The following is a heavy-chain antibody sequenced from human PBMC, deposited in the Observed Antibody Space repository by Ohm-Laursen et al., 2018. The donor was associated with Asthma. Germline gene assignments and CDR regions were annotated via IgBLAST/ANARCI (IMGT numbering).Heavy chain of an antibody. Sequence: SLRLSCAASGYTFSRYSIHWIRQAPGKGLEWVASISTASTFIYYADSVKGRFTISRDNAKNSLYLQMNSLRAEDTAVYYCARGHDDLNWFDPWGQGTLVTVSS. CDR1: GYTFSRYS. J-gene: IGHJ5*02. V-gene: IGHV3-21*01. CDR3: ARGHDDLNWFDP. CDR2: ISTASTFI. D-gene: IGHD3-3*01.